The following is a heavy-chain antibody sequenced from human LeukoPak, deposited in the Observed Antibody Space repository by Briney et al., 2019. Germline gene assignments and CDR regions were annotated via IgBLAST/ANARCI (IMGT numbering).Heavy chain of an antibody. CDR2: ISYEGSNK. D-gene: IGHD1-14*01. CDR1: GFIFRNYN. CDR3: AIEGVANPGYYFDY. J-gene: IGHJ4*02. Sequence: GRSLRLSCAASGFIFRNYNMHWVRQAPGKGLEWVAVISYEGSNKYYADSVKGRFTISRDNSKNTLYLEMNNLRGEDTAVYHCAIEGVANPGYYFDYWGQGTLVTVSS. V-gene: IGHV3-30*03.